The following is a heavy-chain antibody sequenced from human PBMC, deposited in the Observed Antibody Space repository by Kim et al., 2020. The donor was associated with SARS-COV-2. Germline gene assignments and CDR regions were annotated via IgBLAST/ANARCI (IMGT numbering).Heavy chain of an antibody. Sequence: GGSLRLSCAASGFTFASHAVSWVRQAPGKGLEWVSNINPGGTGTYYADSVKGRFTISRDNSKNTLYLQLNSLRAEDTAIYYCAKRGAPGGQFYFDYWGQGTLVTVSS. CDR1: GFTFASHA. V-gene: IGHV3-23*01. J-gene: IGHJ4*02. CDR2: INPGGTGT. CDR3: AKRGAPGGQFYFDY. D-gene: IGHD3-16*01.